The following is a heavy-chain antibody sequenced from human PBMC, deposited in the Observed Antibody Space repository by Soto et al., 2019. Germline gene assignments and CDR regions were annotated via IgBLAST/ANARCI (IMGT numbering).Heavy chain of an antibody. CDR1: GFTFSTYA. CDR3: AKRGSIAYVDY. CDR2: ISGSGTGT. D-gene: IGHD6-13*01. Sequence: VGSLRLSCAASGFTFSTYAMSWVRQAPGKGLEWVSAISGSGTGTYYADSVKGRSTVSRDNSKNTLYLQMNSLRAEDTAVYYCAKRGSIAYVDYWGQGTLVTVSS. J-gene: IGHJ4*02. V-gene: IGHV3-23*01.